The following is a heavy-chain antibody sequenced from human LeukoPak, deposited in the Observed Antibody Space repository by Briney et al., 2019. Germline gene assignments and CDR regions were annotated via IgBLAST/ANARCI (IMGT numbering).Heavy chain of an antibody. Sequence: SVKVSCKASGGTFSSYAISWVRQAPGQGLEWMGRIIPILGIANYAQKFQGRVTITADKSTSTAYMELSSLRSEDTAVYYCARDLHSSGWYYFDYWGQGPLVTVSS. CDR2: IIPILGIA. D-gene: IGHD6-19*01. J-gene: IGHJ4*02. V-gene: IGHV1-69*04. CDR1: GGTFSSYA. CDR3: ARDLHSSGWYYFDY.